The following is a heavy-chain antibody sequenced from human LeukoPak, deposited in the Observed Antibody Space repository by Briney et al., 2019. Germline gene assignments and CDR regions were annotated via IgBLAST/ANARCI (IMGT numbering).Heavy chain of an antibody. D-gene: IGHD2-2*01. CDR2: ISGSGGST. V-gene: IGHV3-23*01. CDR1: GFTFSSYA. CDR3: PKGSGGIVVVPTATNS. J-gene: IGHJ5*01. Sequence: GGSLRLSCAASGFTFSSYAMSWVRQAPGKGLEWVSAISGSGGSTYYADSVKGRFTISRDNSKNTLYLQMNSLRAEDTAVYYRPKGSGGIVVVPTATNSRGQGTHVTLSP.